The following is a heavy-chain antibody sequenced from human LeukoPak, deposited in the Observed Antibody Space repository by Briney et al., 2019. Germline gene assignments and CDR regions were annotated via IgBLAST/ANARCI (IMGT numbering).Heavy chain of an antibody. CDR3: TYGGLEFDYNWFDP. Sequence: GGSLRLSCAASGFTFSSYGMHWVRQAPGKGLEWVAVMSYDGSDKYYADSVKGRFTISRDNSKNTLYLQMNSLRTEDTAVYYCTYGGLEFDYNWFDPWGQGTLVTVSS. J-gene: IGHJ5*02. CDR1: GFTFSSYG. CDR2: MSYDGSDK. D-gene: IGHD3-16*01. V-gene: IGHV3-30*03.